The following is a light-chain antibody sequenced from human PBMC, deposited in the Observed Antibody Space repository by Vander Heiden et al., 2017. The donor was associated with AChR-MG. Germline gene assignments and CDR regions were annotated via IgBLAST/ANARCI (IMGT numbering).Light chain of an antibody. V-gene: IGKV2D-29*01. J-gene: IGKJ2*01. CDR1: QSLLYSDGKTY. Sequence: DVVMTQTPLSLSVTPGQPASISCKSSQSLLYSDGKTYLYWYLQKAGQPPQLLIHEVSNRVSGVPDRFNGSGSGTDFTLKISRVEAEDVGVYYCRHRIEAPHTFGQGTKLEIK. CDR3: RHRIEAPHT. CDR2: EVS.